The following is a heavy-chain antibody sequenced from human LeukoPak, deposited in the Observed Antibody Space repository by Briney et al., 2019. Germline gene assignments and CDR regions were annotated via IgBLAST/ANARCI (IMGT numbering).Heavy chain of an antibody. CDR3: ARALSGSHSAFDI. D-gene: IGHD1-26*01. Sequence: GGSLRLSCAASGFTFRSDWMHWVRQAPGKGLLWVSRINSDGSSTSYADSVKGRFTISRDNAKNTLYLQMNSLRDEDTAVYYCARALSGSHSAFDIWGQGTMVTVSS. V-gene: IGHV3-74*01. J-gene: IGHJ3*02. CDR1: GFTFRSDW. CDR2: INSDGSST.